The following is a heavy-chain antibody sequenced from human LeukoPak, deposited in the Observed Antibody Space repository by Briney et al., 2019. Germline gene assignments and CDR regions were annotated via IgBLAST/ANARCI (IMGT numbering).Heavy chain of an antibody. Sequence: GGSLRLSCAASGFTFSSYSMNWVRQAPGKGLERVSSISSSSSYIYYADSVKGRFTISRDNAKNSLYLQMNSLRAEDTAVYYCARDGGIAAAGTGSWFDPWGQGTLVTVSS. CDR3: ARDGGIAAAGTGSWFDP. CDR1: GFTFSSYS. D-gene: IGHD6-13*01. CDR2: ISSSSSYI. J-gene: IGHJ5*02. V-gene: IGHV3-21*01.